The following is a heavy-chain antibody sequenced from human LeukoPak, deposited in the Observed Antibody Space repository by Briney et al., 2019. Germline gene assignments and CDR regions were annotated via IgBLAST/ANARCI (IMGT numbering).Heavy chain of an antibody. D-gene: IGHD1-14*01. J-gene: IGHJ4*02. Sequence: GASVNVSCKASVYTFTRYGIRWVGPAPGRGLEWMGWISANNGNTNYAQKLQGRVTMTTDTSTSTAYMELRSLRSDDTAVYYCARLQTAPELDYWGQGTLVTVSS. V-gene: IGHV1-18*01. CDR1: VYTFTRYG. CDR3: ARLQTAPELDY. CDR2: ISANNGNT.